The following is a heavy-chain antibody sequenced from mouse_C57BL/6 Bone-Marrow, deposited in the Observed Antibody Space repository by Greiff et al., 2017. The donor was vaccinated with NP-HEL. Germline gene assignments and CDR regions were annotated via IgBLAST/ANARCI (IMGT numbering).Heavy chain of an antibody. Sequence: EVKVVESGAELVRPGASVKLSCTASGFNIKDDYMHWVKQRPEQGLEWIGWIDPENGDTEYASKFQGKATITADTSSNTAYLQLSSLTSEDTAVYYCTTGLYYYDVGSDYWGQGTTLTVSS. CDR2: IDPENGDT. J-gene: IGHJ2*01. CDR3: TTGLYYYDVGSDY. V-gene: IGHV14-4*01. D-gene: IGHD2-4*01. CDR1: GFNIKDDY.